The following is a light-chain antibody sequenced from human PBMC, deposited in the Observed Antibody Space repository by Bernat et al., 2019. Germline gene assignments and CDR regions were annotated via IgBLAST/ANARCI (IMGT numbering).Light chain of an antibody. CDR3: ASYAGNGNEI. CDR2: DVD. Sequence: QSALTQPPSASGSPGQSVTISCSGTSSDIGGYNFVSWYQQHPGKAPKLLIFDVDKRPSGVPCCFSGSKSANTAFRTVSGLQADDEADYYCASYAGNGNEIFGGGTKLTVL. CDR1: SSDIGGYNF. J-gene: IGLJ2*01. V-gene: IGLV2-8*01.